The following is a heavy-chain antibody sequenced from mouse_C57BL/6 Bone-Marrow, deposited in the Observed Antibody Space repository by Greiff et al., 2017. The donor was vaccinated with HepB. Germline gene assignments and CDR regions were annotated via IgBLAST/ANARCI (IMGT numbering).Heavy chain of an antibody. CDR3: TIYGSSLRFAY. D-gene: IGHD1-1*01. V-gene: IGHV1-15*01. CDR2: IDPETGGT. J-gene: IGHJ3*01. Sequence: VQLQQSGAELVRPGASVTLSCKASGYTFTDYEMHWVKQTPVHGLEWIGAIDPETGGTAYNQKFKGKAILTADKSSSTAYMELRSLTSEASAVYYCTIYGSSLRFAYWGQGTLVTVSA. CDR1: GYTFTDYE.